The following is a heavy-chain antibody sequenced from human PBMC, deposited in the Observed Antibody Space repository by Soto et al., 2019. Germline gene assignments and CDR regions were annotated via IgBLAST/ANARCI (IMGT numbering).Heavy chain of an antibody. CDR2: IYYTGSS. CDR3: ARVDSSGSYFDY. CDR1: GGSISSYY. J-gene: IGHJ4*02. D-gene: IGHD3-22*01. V-gene: IGHV4-59*01. Sequence: QVQLQESGPGLVKPSETLSPTCTVSGGSISSYYWSWIRQPPGKGLEWIAYIYYTGSSNYNPSLKSRVTFSADTSKNQSSLKLSSVTAADTAMYYCARVDSSGSYFDYWGRGTLVTVSS.